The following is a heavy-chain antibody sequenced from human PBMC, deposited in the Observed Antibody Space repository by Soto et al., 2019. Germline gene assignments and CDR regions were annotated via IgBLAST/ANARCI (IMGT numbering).Heavy chain of an antibody. V-gene: IGHV3-7*04. Sequence: GGSLRLSCAASGFTFSNYWMSWVRQAPGKGLEWVANIKQDGSEKYYVDSVKGRSTISSDNAKNSLYLQMNSLRAEDTAAYYCARDHLLIGSGGSCNWTNYFACGDRGTRVTSAS. J-gene: IGHJ4*02. CDR3: ARDHLLIGSGGSCNWTNYFAC. CDR2: IKQDGSEK. CDR1: GFTFSNYW. D-gene: IGHD2-15*01.